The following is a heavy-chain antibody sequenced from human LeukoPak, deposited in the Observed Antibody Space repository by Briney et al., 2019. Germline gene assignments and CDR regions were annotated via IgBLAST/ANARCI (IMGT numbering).Heavy chain of an antibody. V-gene: IGHV3-23*01. CDR2: ITGSGGST. Sequence: GGSLRLSCAASGFTFSSYAMSWVRQAPGKGLEWVSVITGSGGSTYYADSVKGRFTISRDNSKNTLYLQMNSLRAEDTAVYYCAKDRNYYDSSIDSDYWGQGTLVTVSS. J-gene: IGHJ4*02. CDR3: AKDRNYYDSSIDSDY. CDR1: GFTFSSYA. D-gene: IGHD3-22*01.